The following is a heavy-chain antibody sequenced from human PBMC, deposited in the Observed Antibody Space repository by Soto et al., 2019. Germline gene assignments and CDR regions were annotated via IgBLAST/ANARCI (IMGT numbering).Heavy chain of an antibody. CDR2: ISSTGSYT. D-gene: IGHD5-12*01. CDR1: GFTFSDYY. V-gene: IGHV3-11*05. Sequence: QVQLVESGGGLVKPGGSLRLSCAASGFTFSDYYMSWIRQAPGKGLEWVSYISSTGSYTNYTDSVRGRFTISRDNAKNSLYLQMNSLRAEDTAVYYCARERNGYNSIFDYWGQGTLVTVSS. CDR3: ARERNGYNSIFDY. J-gene: IGHJ4*02.